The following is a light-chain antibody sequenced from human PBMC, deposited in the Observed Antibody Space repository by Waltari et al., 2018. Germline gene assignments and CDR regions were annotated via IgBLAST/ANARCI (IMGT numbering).Light chain of an antibody. Sequence: DIQMTQSPSTLAAAVGDRVTITSRASQSISRWLAWYQQKPGKAPKLLISEASTLKSGVPSRFCGSGSGTEFILTITSLQRDDFATYFCQHYNNYRYTFGQGTKLEI. CDR2: EAS. CDR3: QHYNNYRYT. CDR1: QSISRW. V-gene: IGKV1-5*03. J-gene: IGKJ2*01.